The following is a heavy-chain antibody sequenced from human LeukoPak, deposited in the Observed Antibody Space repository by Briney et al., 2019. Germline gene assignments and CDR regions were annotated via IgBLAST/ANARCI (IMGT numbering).Heavy chain of an antibody. CDR2: ISSSGSTI. Sequence: GGSLRLSCAASGFTFSSYEMNWVRQAPGKGLEWVSHISSSGSTIYYADSVKGRFTISRDNAKNSLYLQMNSLRAEDTAVYYCARIRYNWNFDYWGQGTLVTVSS. D-gene: IGHD1-20*01. V-gene: IGHV3-48*03. J-gene: IGHJ4*02. CDR1: GFTFSSYE. CDR3: ARIRYNWNFDY.